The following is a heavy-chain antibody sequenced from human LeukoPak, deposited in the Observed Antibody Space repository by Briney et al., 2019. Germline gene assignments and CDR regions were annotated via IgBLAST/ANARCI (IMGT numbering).Heavy chain of an antibody. Sequence: GGSLRLSCAASGFTFSSHWMSWVRQAPGKGLEWVANIKQDGSEKYYVDSVKGRFTISRDNAKNSLYLQMNSLRAEDTAVYYCAREIMITFGGVIAPADAFDIWGQGTIVTVSS. V-gene: IGHV3-7*01. CDR3: AREIMITFGGVIAPADAFDI. J-gene: IGHJ3*02. CDR2: IKQDGSEK. CDR1: GFTFSSHW. D-gene: IGHD3-16*02.